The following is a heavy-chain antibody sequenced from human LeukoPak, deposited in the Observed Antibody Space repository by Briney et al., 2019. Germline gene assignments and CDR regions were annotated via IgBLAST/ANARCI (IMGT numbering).Heavy chain of an antibody. V-gene: IGHV1-46*01. J-gene: IGHJ3*02. CDR3: ARDQLGYCTNGVCYGAFDI. D-gene: IGHD2-8*01. CDR2: INPSGGST. CDR1: GYTFTSYY. Sequence: ASVKVSCKASGYTFTSYYMHWVRQAPGQGLEWMGIINPSGGSTSYAQKFQGRVTMTRDMSTSTVYMELSSLRSEDTAVYYCARDQLGYCTNGVCYGAFDIWGQGTIVTVSS.